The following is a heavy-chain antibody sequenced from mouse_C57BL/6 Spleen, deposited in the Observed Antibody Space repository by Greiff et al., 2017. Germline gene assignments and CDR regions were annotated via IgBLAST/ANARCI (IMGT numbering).Heavy chain of an antibody. V-gene: IGHV1-82*01. CDR2: IYPGDGDT. Sequence: QVQLQQSGPELVKPGASVKISCKASGYAFSSSWMNWVKQRPGKGLEWIGRIYPGDGDTNYNGKFKGKATLTADKSSSTAYMQLSSLTSEDSAVDFYASYNDGRGYAMGYWGQGATVTVSS. CDR3: ASYNDGRGYAMGY. CDR1: GYAFSSSW. D-gene: IGHD1-1*02. J-gene: IGHJ4*01.